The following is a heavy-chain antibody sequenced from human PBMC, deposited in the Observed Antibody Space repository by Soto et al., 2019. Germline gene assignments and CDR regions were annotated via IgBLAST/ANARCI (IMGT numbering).Heavy chain of an antibody. Sequence: SETLSLTCAVYGGSFSGYYWSWIRQPPGKGLEWIGEINHSGSTNYNPSLKSRVTISVDTSKNQFSLKLSSVTAADTAVYYCASESSSWHEDYFDFWGQGTLVTVFS. CDR3: ASESSSWHEDYFDF. V-gene: IGHV4-34*01. J-gene: IGHJ4*02. D-gene: IGHD6-13*01. CDR2: INHSGST. CDR1: GGSFSGYY.